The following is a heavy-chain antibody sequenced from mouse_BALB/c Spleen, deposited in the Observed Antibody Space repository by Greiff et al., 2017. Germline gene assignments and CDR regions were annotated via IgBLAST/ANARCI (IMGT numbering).Heavy chain of an antibody. CDR1: GFTFSDYG. V-gene: IGHV5-15*02. Sequence: EVQLVESGGGLVQPGGSRKLSCAASGFTFSDYGMAWVRQAPGKGPEWVAFISNLAYSIYYADTVTGRFTISRENAKNTLYLEMSSLRSEDTAMYYCAREWITTRAMDYWGQGTSVTVSS. CDR2: ISNLAYSI. CDR3: AREWITTRAMDY. J-gene: IGHJ4*01. D-gene: IGHD2-4*01.